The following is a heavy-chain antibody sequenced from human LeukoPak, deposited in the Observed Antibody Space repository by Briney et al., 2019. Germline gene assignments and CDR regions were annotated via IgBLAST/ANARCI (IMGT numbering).Heavy chain of an antibody. CDR2: IYYSGST. Sequence: SETLSLTCTVSGGSISSYYWSWIRQPPGKGLEWIGYIYYSGSTNYNPSLKSRVTISVDTSKNQFSLKLSSVTAADTAVYYCARVDEELHLDYWGQGTLVTVSS. J-gene: IGHJ4*02. V-gene: IGHV4-59*01. D-gene: IGHD1-26*01. CDR1: GGSISSYY. CDR3: ARVDEELHLDY.